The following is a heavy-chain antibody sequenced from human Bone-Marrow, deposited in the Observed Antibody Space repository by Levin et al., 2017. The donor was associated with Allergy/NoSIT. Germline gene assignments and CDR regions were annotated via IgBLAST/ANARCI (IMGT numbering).Heavy chain of an antibody. Sequence: ASVKVSCAASGFTVSSNHMSWVRQAPGKGLEWVSLIYSGGRGYYADSVRGRFTISRDNSKNTLYLQLNSLRAEDTAVYYCAIYGSGNDYSAFEIWGQGTMVTVSS. V-gene: IGHV3-53*01. CDR3: AIYGSGNDYSAFEI. J-gene: IGHJ3*02. CDR1: GFTVSSNH. D-gene: IGHD3-10*01. CDR2: IYSGGRG.